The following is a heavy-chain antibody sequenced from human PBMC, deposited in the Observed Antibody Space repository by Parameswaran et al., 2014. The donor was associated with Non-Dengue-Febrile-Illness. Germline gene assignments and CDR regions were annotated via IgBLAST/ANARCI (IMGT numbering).Heavy chain of an antibody. J-gene: IGHJ6*03. CDR2: ISCDGSNK. D-gene: IGHD5/OR15-5a*01. V-gene: IGHV3-30*18. Sequence: WIRQPPGKGLEWVAVISCDGSNKYYADSVKGRFTISRDNSKNTLYLQMNSLRAEDTAVYYCAKDHLSTYYYYYMDVWGKGTTVTVSS. CDR3: AKDHLSTYYYYYMDV.